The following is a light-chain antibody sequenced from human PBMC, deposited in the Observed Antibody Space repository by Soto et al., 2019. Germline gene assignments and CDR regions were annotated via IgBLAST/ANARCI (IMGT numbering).Light chain of an antibody. Sequence: EIVMTQSPATLSVSPGEGATLSCRAGQSVNYNLAWYQQKPGQAPRLLIYGASTRATGVPARFGGSGSGTDFTLTISSLQSDDFAVYYCQQRTSWPPGTFGPGTKVDIK. J-gene: IGKJ3*01. V-gene: IGKV3-15*01. CDR2: GAS. CDR3: QQRTSWPPGT. CDR1: QSVNYN.